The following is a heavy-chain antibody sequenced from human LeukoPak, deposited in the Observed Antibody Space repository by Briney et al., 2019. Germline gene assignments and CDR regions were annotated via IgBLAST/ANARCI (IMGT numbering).Heavy chain of an antibody. Sequence: PGGSLRLSCAASGFTFDDYAIHWVRQAPGKGLEWVSGISWNSGKIVYAASVKGRFTISRDNAKNSVYLQMDSLRAEDTALYYCAKETHSTMVPGYAFDIWGQGTMVTVSS. J-gene: IGHJ3*02. CDR2: ISWNSGKI. V-gene: IGHV3-9*01. CDR1: GFTFDDYA. D-gene: IGHD2-8*01. CDR3: AKETHSTMVPGYAFDI.